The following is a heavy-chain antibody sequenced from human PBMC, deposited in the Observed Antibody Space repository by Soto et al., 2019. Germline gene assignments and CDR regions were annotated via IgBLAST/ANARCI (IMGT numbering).Heavy chain of an antibody. Sequence: GGSLRLSCAASGFTFSSYAMSWVRQAPGKGLEWVSAISGSGGSTYYADSVKGRFTISRDNSKNTLYLQMNSLRAEDTAVYYCAKAGSSPSAGHYYYYMDVWGKGTTVTVSS. J-gene: IGHJ6*03. D-gene: IGHD6-6*01. CDR2: ISGSGGST. CDR3: AKAGSSPSAGHYYYYMDV. CDR1: GFTFSSYA. V-gene: IGHV3-23*01.